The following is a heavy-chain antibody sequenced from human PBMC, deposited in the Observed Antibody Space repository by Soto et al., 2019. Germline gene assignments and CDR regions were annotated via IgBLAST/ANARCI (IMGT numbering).Heavy chain of an antibody. V-gene: IGHV4-39*01. D-gene: IGHD3-3*01. CDR3: ARRCDFWSGYYTTIFDY. J-gene: IGHJ4*02. CDR1: GGSISSSSYY. CDR2: IYYSGST. Sequence: SETLSLTCTVSGGSISSSSYYWGWIRQPPGKGLEWIGSIYYSGSTYYNPSLKSRVTISVDTSKNQFSLKLSSVTAADTAVYYCARRCDFWSGYYTTIFDYWGQGTLVTVSS.